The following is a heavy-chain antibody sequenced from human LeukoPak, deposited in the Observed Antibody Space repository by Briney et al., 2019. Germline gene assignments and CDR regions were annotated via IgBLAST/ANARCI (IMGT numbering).Heavy chain of an antibody. J-gene: IGHJ6*02. CDR1: GFTFSSHW. D-gene: IGHD1-7*01. V-gene: IGHV3-74*01. CDR3: TRDRSPSEYTNYERAYYYGMDV. Sequence: GGSLRLSCAASGFTFSSHWMPWVRQAPGKGLVWISRISSDGSTTDYADSVKGRFTISRDSAKKTLYLQMHSLRADDSAVYYCTRDRSPSEYTNYERAYYYGMDVWGQGTTVTVSS. CDR2: ISSDGSTT.